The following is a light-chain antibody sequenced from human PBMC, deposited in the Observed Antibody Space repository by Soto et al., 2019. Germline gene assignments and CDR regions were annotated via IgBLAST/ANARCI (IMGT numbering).Light chain of an antibody. CDR1: QSVLYSSNNMNY. Sequence: DIVMTQSPDSLAVPLGERATINCTSSQSVLYSSNNMNYLTWYQQKPGQPPKLLIYWASTRESGVPDRFSGSGSGTDFTLTTSSLQAEDVAVYYCQQYHTLPVTFGPGTKVAI. V-gene: IGKV4-1*01. CDR3: QQYHTLPVT. J-gene: IGKJ3*01. CDR2: WAS.